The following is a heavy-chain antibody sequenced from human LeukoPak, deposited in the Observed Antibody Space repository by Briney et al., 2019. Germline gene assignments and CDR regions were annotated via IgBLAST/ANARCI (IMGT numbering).Heavy chain of an antibody. CDR2: IKQDGSEK. V-gene: IGHV3-7*01. CDR1: GFTFSSYW. D-gene: IGHD3-3*02. J-gene: IGHJ6*03. CDR3: ARDSSSRRDIFYMDV. Sequence: TGGSLRLSCAASGFTFSSYWMSWVRQAPGKGLEWVANIKQDGSEKYYVDSVKGRFTISRDNAKNSLYLQMNSLRAEDTAVYYCARDSSSRRDIFYMDVWGKGTTVTVSS.